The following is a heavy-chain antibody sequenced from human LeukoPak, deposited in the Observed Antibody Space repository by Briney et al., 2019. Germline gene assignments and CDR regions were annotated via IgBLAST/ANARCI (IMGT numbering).Heavy chain of an antibody. V-gene: IGHV1-2*02. CDR2: INLNSGGT. CDR3: AREPSMIVARDGMDV. Sequence: ASVKVSCKASGYTFTGYNMHWVREAPGQGLEWMGWINLNSGGTNYAQKSQGRVIMTRDTTISTAYMELSRLRSEDTAVYYCAREPSMIVARDGMDVWGQGTTVTVSS. J-gene: IGHJ6*02. D-gene: IGHD3-22*01. CDR1: GYTFTGYN.